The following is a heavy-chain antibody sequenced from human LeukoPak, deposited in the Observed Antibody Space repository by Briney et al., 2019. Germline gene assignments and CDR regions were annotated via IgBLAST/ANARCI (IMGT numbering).Heavy chain of an antibody. J-gene: IGHJ4*02. CDR3: ARGQDYYGSGPLFDY. CDR1: GYTFTSYY. CDR2: INPSGGST. V-gene: IGHV1-46*01. Sequence: ASVKVSCKASGYTFTSYYMHWVRQAPGQGLEWMGIINPSGGSTSYAQKFQGRVTMTRDTSISTAYMELSSLRSEDTAVYYCARGQDYYGSGPLFDYWGQGTLVTVSS. D-gene: IGHD3-10*01.